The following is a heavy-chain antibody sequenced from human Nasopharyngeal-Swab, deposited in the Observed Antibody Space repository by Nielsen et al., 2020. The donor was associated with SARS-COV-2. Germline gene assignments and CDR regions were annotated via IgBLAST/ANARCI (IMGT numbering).Heavy chain of an antibody. V-gene: IGHV3-13*01. Sequence: GRSLRLSCAASGFTLRSYDVHWVRQTTGEGLEWVSVIASSGATSYLDSVKGRFTVSRDNVKNSVYLQMNSLRAGDTAVYYCAREQLCIRGTRCLDAFDIWGQGTMVTVSS. CDR2: IASSGAT. J-gene: IGHJ3*02. D-gene: IGHD2-2*01. CDR1: GFTLRSYD. CDR3: AREQLCIRGTRCLDAFDI.